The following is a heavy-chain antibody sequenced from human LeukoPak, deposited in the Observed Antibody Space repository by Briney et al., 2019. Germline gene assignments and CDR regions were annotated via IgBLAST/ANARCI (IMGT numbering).Heavy chain of an antibody. Sequence: GASVKVSCKASGYTFTGYYIHWVRQAPGQGLEWMGWINPNSGGTNYAQKSQGRVPMTRDTSISTAYLELNRLRSDDTAVYYCARGRIAATIDYWGQGCLVTVSS. CDR2: INPNSGGT. CDR1: GYTFTGYY. J-gene: IGHJ4*02. CDR3: ARGRIAATIDY. D-gene: IGHD5-12*01. V-gene: IGHV1-2*02.